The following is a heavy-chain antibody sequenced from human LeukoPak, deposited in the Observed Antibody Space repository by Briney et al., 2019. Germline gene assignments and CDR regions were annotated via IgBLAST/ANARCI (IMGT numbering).Heavy chain of an antibody. CDR2: INHSGST. D-gene: IGHD3-10*01. J-gene: IGHJ5*02. CDR3: ARRGITMVRGAKRRNWFDP. V-gene: IGHV4-34*01. Sequence: PSETLSLTCAVYGGSFSGYYWSWIRQPPGKGLEWIGEINHSGSTNYNPSLKSRVTISVDTSKNQFSLKLSSVTAADTAVYYCARRGITMVRGAKRRNWFDPWGQGTLVTVSS. CDR1: GGSFSGYY.